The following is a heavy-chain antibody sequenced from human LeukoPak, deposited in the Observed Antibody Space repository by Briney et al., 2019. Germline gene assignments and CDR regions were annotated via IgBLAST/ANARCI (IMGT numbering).Heavy chain of an antibody. D-gene: IGHD3-22*01. CDR2: INHSGST. CDR1: GGSFSGYY. Sequence: SETLSLTCAVYGGSFSGYYWSWIRQPPGKGLEWIGEINHSGSTNYNPSLKSRVTISVDTSKNQFSLKLSSVTAADTAVYYCARDNLYYYDSSGYHRGFDPWGQGTLVTVSS. V-gene: IGHV4-34*01. J-gene: IGHJ5*02. CDR3: ARDNLYYYDSSGYHRGFDP.